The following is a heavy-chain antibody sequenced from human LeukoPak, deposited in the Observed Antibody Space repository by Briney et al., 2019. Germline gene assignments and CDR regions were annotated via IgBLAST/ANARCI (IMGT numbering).Heavy chain of an antibody. J-gene: IGHJ4*02. CDR1: GFTFSSYS. Sequence: GGSLRLSCAASGFTFSSYSMNWVRQAPGKGLEWVSSISSSSSYIYYADSVKGRFTISRDNAKNLLYLQMNSLRAEDTAVYYCARVVVPAATDYWGQGTLVTVSS. D-gene: IGHD2-2*01. CDR2: ISSSSSYI. V-gene: IGHV3-21*01. CDR3: ARVVVPAATDY.